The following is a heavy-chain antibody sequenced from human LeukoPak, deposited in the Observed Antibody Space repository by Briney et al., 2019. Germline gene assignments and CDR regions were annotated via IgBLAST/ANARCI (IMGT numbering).Heavy chain of an antibody. CDR2: LNSDGSSI. Sequence: PGGSLRLSCAASGFNFSNYWMHWVRRGPGKGLVGVSRLNSDGSSIRYADSVKGRFTISRDNAKNTVYLQLNSLRAEDTAVYYCARSHYYDSSGYFTYYYGLDVWGQGTTVTVS. D-gene: IGHD3-22*01. V-gene: IGHV3-74*01. CDR3: ARSHYYDSSGYFTYYYGLDV. CDR1: GFNFSNYW. J-gene: IGHJ6*02.